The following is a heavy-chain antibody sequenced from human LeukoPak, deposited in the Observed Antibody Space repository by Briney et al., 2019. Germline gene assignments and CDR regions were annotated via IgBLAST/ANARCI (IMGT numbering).Heavy chain of an antibody. D-gene: IGHD1-7*01. CDR3: ARSRRGTTGRDAFDI. J-gene: IGHJ3*02. Sequence: ASVKVSCKASGYTFTSYGISWVRQAPGQGLEWMGWISAYNGNTNYAQKLQGRVTMTTDTSTSTAYMELRSLRSDDTDVYYCARSRRGTTGRDAFDIWGQGTMVTVSS. V-gene: IGHV1-18*01. CDR1: GYTFTSYG. CDR2: ISAYNGNT.